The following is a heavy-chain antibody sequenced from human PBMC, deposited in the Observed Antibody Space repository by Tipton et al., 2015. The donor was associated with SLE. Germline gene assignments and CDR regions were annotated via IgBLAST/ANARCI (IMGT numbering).Heavy chain of an antibody. V-gene: IGHV3-9*01. Sequence: EALGFTLDDSAMHWVRQAPGKGLEWVAGVSRQSGSIGYGESVKGRFTISRDNSQNTVYLDVSSLTPDDTAVYYCARTFSNYYYHMDVWGKGTTVTVSS. J-gene: IGHJ6*03. CDR2: VSRQSGSI. D-gene: IGHD2/OR15-2a*01. CDR3: ARTFSNYYYHMDV. CDR1: GFTLDDSA.